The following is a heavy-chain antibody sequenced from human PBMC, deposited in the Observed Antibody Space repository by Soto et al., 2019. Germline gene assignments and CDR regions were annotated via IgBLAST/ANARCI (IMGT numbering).Heavy chain of an antibody. CDR1: GGSISDNDYY. D-gene: IGHD2-21*01. J-gene: IGHJ3*01. CDR3: ARLAYNPIGVNVYGDDAFDL. Sequence: QMQLQESGPGLVKPSETLSLTCTVSGGSISDNDYYWNWIRQPPGKGLEWIGTISHTGAAYYNPSLESRVAISIETSANQFSLNLGSVTAADTAVYYCARLAYNPIGVNVYGDDAFDLWGQGTMVTVSS. CDR2: ISHTGAA. V-gene: IGHV4-39*01.